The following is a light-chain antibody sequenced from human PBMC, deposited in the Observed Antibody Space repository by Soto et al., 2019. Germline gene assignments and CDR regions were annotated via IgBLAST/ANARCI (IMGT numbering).Light chain of an antibody. CDR1: QSVTVN. J-gene: IGKJ1*01. V-gene: IGKV3D-15*01. CDR3: QQFHYWWT. CDR2: AAS. Sequence: EILLTQSPSTLSLSPGEGVTLSCRASQSVTVNSLAWYQQKPGQAPRLLIYAASTRAAAVPDRFSGSGSGTEFTLTISSLQSEDFAFYYCQQFHYWWTFGQGTKVDIK.